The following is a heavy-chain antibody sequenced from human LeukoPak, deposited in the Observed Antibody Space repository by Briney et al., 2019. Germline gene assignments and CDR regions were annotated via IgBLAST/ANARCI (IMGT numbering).Heavy chain of an antibody. Sequence: GASVKVSCKASGFTFTGYYMHWVRQAPGQGLEWMGWINPNSGGTNYAQKFQGRVTMTRDTSISTAYMELSRLRSDDTAVYYCARGLRFLEWLSHFDYWGQGTLVTVSS. V-gene: IGHV1-2*02. D-gene: IGHD3-3*01. J-gene: IGHJ4*02. CDR3: ARGLRFLEWLSHFDY. CDR1: GFTFTGYY. CDR2: INPNSGGT.